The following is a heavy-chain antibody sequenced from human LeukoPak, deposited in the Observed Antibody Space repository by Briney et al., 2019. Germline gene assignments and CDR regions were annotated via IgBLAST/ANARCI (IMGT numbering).Heavy chain of an antibody. CDR2: ISYDGSNK. CDR1: GFTFSNYG. Sequence: PGRSLRLSCAASGFTFSNYGMHWVRQAPGKGLEWVAVISYDGSNKYYADSVKGRFTISRDNSKNTLYLQMNSLRAEDTAVYYCAKSLGNGADAFDIWGQGKMVNVSS. J-gene: IGHJ3*02. V-gene: IGHV3-30*18. D-gene: IGHD7-27*01. CDR3: AKSLGNGADAFDI.